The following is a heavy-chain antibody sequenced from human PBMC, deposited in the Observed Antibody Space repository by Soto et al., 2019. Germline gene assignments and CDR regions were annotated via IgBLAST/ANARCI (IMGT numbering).Heavy chain of an antibody. J-gene: IGHJ5*02. Sequence: GGSLILSCAASGFTFSSYAMSWVRQAPGKGLEWVSAISGSGGSTYYADSVKGRFTISRDNSKNTLYLQMNSLRAEDTAVYYCAKDIAVAGYNWFDPWGQGTLVTVSS. V-gene: IGHV3-23*01. CDR1: GFTFSSYA. CDR2: ISGSGGST. D-gene: IGHD6-19*01. CDR3: AKDIAVAGYNWFDP.